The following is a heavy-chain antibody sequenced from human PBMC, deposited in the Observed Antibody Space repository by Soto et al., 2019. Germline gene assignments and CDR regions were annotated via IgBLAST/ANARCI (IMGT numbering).Heavy chain of an antibody. CDR2: MYTSATT. V-gene: IGHV4-4*09. CDR3: AKHSRQPNDGFDI. D-gene: IGHD5-18*01. CDR1: GGSVSNYY. J-gene: IGHJ3*02. Sequence: PSETLSLTCTVSGGSVSNYYCSWVRQPPGKGLEWIGYMYTSATTYYNSSLKSRVTISVDVSKNQFSLVLNSVTAADTAVYYCAKHSRQPNDGFDIWGRGTMVTVSS.